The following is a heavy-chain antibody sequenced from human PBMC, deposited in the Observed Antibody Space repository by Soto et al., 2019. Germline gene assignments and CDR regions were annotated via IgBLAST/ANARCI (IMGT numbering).Heavy chain of an antibody. V-gene: IGHV3-48*03. CDR2: ISSSGSGSTI. J-gene: IGHJ4*02. CDR3: ARGGAVAGTSYFDF. Sequence: GGSPRLSCAASGFTFSRHEMNWVRQAPGKGLEWVSYISSSGSGSTIYYADSVKGRFTVSRDNAKNSLYLQMNSLRAEDTAIYYCARGGAVAGTSYFDFWGQGTLVTVSS. CDR1: GFTFSRHE. D-gene: IGHD6-19*01.